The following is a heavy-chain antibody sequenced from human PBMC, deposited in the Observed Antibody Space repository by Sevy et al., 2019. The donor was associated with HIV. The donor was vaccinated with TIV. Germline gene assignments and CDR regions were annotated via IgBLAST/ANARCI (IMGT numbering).Heavy chain of an antibody. D-gene: IGHD6-19*01. V-gene: IGHV1-2*04. Sequence: ASVKVSCKASGYTFTGYYMHWVRQAPGQGLEWMGWINPNSGGTNYAQKFQGWVTMTRDTSISTAYMELSRLRSDDTAVYYCAREGAPHTGYSSVRLVMDVWGKGTTVTVSS. CDR2: INPNSGGT. CDR3: AREGAPHTGYSSVRLVMDV. J-gene: IGHJ6*03. CDR1: GYTFTGYY.